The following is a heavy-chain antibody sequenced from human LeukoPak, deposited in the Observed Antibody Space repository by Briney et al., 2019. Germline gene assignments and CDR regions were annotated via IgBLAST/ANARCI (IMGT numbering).Heavy chain of an antibody. V-gene: IGHV4-39*07. CDR3: ASTSPKYYYESSGYSSLFDN. CDR2: IYYSGNT. J-gene: IGHJ4*02. CDR1: AGSISSDSYY. Sequence: SETLSLTCTVSAGSISSDSYYWGWIRQSPGKGLEWIGTIYYSGNTYYNPSLKSRLTISVDTSKNQFSLKLRSVTAADTALYYCASTSPKYYYESSGYSSLFDNWGQGTLVTVSS. D-gene: IGHD3-22*01.